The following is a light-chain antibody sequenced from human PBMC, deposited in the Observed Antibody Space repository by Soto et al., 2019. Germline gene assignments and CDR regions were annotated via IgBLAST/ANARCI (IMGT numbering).Light chain of an antibody. CDR1: QTISIY. CDR3: QQSYGPPIT. V-gene: IGKV1-39*01. CDR2: LAS. J-gene: IGKJ5*01. Sequence: DIQMTQSPSSLSAFVGDRVTITCRASQTISIYLNWYQQRPGKAPKLLIYLASSLQSGVPSRFGGSGSGTDFTLTISSLQPEDSATYYCQQSYGPPITFGQGTRLEIK.